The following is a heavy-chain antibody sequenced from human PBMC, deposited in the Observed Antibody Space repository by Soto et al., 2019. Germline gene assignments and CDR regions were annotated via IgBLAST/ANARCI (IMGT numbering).Heavy chain of an antibody. CDR3: AGEPKGGPAAGAIEI. J-gene: IGHJ3*02. Sequence: PSETLSLTCTVSGGSISSGDYYWTWIRQPPGKGLEWIGFIFYTGSPYYNPSLKSRLAISVDTSKNQFSLNLTSVTAADTAVYFCAGEPKGGPAAGAIEIWGQGTMVT. CDR1: GGSISSGDYY. CDR2: IFYTGSP. D-gene: IGHD6-25*01. V-gene: IGHV4-30-4*01.